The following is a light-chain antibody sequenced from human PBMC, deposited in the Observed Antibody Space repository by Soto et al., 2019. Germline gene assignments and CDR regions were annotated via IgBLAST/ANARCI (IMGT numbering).Light chain of an antibody. CDR2: AAS. Sequence: DIQMTQSPSSLSASVGDRVTITCRASQSISNYLNWYQQKPGKAPKLLIYAASSMQSGVPSRFSGSGSETDFTLTISSLQPDDSATYYCHQSFSPLWTFGQGTNVEV. J-gene: IGKJ1*01. CDR1: QSISNY. CDR3: HQSFSPLWT. V-gene: IGKV1-39*01.